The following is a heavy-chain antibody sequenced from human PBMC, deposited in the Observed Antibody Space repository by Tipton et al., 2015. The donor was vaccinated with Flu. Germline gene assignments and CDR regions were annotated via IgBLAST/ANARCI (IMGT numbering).Heavy chain of an antibody. J-gene: IGHJ6*02. CDR1: GGSVSSNSVA. CDR2: TYYRSKWYN. V-gene: IGHV6-1*01. Sequence: TLSLTCAISGGSVSSNSVAWNWIRQSPSRGLGWLGRTYYRSKWYNDYAESVKSRIIISPDTAKNEVSLQLRSVTPEDTAVYYCAKVGGRGSYYYGMDVWGQGTTVTVSS. CDR3: AKVGGRGSYYYGMDV.